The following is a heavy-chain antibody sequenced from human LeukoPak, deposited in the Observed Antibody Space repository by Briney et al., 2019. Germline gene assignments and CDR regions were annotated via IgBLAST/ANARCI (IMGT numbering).Heavy chain of an antibody. CDR3: ARGIPFLEWGYYFDY. Sequence: SVTLSLTCAVSGGSISSGGYSWSWIRQPPGKGLEWIGYIYHSGSTYYNPSLKSRVTISVDRSKNQFSLKLSSVTAADTAVYYYARGIPFLEWGYYFDYWGQGTLVTVSS. V-gene: IGHV4-30-2*01. CDR1: GGSISSGGYS. D-gene: IGHD3-3*01. J-gene: IGHJ4*02. CDR2: IYHSGST.